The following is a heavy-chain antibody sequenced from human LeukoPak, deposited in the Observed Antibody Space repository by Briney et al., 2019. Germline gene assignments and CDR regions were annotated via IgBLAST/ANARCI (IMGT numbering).Heavy chain of an antibody. CDR2: IYPGDSDT. J-gene: IGHJ6*02. V-gene: IGHV5-51*01. CDR3: ARQGCGSSWYWHYYYYGMDV. Sequence: GESLKISCKGSGYSFTSYWIGWVRQMPGKGLEWMGIIYPGDSDTRYSPSFQGQVTISADKSISTAYLQWSSLKASDTAMYYCARQGCGSSWYWHYYYYGMDVWGQGTTVTVSS. CDR1: GYSFTSYW. D-gene: IGHD6-13*01.